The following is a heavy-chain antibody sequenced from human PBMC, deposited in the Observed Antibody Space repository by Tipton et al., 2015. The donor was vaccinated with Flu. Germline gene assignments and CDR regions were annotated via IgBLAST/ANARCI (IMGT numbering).Heavy chain of an antibody. V-gene: IGHV3-30*18. CDR2: LSHDGSSK. CDR1: GFSFSSFG. CDR3: AKSGGFDS. Sequence: LRLSCAASGFSFSSFGMHWVRQAPGKGLEWVAALSHDGSSKYYADSVKGRFTISRDNSKNTLFLEMNSLRAEDTAVFYCAKSGGFDSWNQGALVIVSS. J-gene: IGHJ4*02. D-gene: IGHD1-26*01.